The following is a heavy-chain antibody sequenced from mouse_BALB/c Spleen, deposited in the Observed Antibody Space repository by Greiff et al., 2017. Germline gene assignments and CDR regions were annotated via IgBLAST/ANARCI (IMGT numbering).Heavy chain of an antibody. CDR2: IYPSDSYT. V-gene: IGHV1-69*02. J-gene: IGHJ2*01. D-gene: IGHD1-1*01. CDR1: GYTFTSYW. Sequence: QVQLQQPGAELVRPGASVKLSCKASGYTFTSYWINWVKQRPGQGLEWIGNIYPSDSYTNYNQKFKDKATLTVDKSSSTAYMQLSSPTSEDSAVYYCTRLGTTVVGDYWGQGTTLTVSS. CDR3: TRLGTTVVGDY.